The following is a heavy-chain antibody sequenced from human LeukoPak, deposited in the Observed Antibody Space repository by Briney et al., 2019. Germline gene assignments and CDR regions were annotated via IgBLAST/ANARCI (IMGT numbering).Heavy chain of an antibody. CDR2: ISRSSGYI. Sequence: GGSLRLSCAASGFTFSSYAMSWVRQAPGKGLEWVSSISRSSGYIYYADSVKGRFTISRDNAKNSLYLQMNSLRGEDTAVYYCARDLWFGELFDYWGQGTLVTVSS. CDR3: ARDLWFGELFDY. J-gene: IGHJ4*02. D-gene: IGHD3-10*01. CDR1: GFTFSSYA. V-gene: IGHV3-21*01.